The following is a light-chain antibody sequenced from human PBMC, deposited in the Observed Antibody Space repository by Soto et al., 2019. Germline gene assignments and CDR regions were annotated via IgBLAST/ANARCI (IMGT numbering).Light chain of an antibody. CDR3: QQYKT. CDR2: DAS. J-gene: IGKJ1*01. Sequence: EIVLTQSPATLSLFPGERATLSCRASQGVRNYLACYYQKPGQAPRLLMFDASNRATGIPARFSGSGPGTDFTLTISSLQSEDFAVYYCQQYKTFGQGTKVDIK. V-gene: IGKV3D-11*01. CDR1: QGVRNY.